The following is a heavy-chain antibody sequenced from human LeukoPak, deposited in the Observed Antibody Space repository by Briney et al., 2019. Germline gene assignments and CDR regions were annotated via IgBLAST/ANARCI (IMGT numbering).Heavy chain of an antibody. CDR2: INHSGST. Sequence: KTSETLSLTCAVYGGSFSGYYWSWIRQPPGKGLEWIGEINHSGSTNYNPSLKSRVTISVDTSKNQFSLKLSSVTAADTAVYYCARTLKYYYGSGSYYGFDYWGQGTLVTVSS. CDR1: GGSFSGYY. V-gene: IGHV4-34*01. J-gene: IGHJ4*02. D-gene: IGHD3-10*01. CDR3: ARTLKYYYGSGSYYGFDY.